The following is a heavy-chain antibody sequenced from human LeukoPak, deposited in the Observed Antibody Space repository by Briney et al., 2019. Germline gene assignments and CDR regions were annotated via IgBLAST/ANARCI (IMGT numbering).Heavy chain of an antibody. CDR1: GFTFSSYG. CDR2: ILDDGTRK. CDR3: ARESSGYAFDI. V-gene: IGHV3-30*03. Sequence: GGSLRLSCAASGFTFSSYGMHWVRQAPGKGLEWVAVILDDGTRKYYADSVQGRFTISRDNSKNTLCLQMSSLRADDTAVYYCARESSGYAFDIWGQGTMVTVSS. J-gene: IGHJ3*02. D-gene: IGHD3-22*01.